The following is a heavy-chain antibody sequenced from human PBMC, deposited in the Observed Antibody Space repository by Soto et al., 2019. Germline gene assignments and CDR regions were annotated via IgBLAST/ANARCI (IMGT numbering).Heavy chain of an antibody. V-gene: IGHV3-33*01. CDR1: VFTFSSYG. D-gene: IGHD2-15*01. J-gene: IGHJ5*02. Sequence: GGSLRLSCASSVFTFSSYGMHCVRHSPGKWLEWVAVIWYDGSNKYYADSVKGRFTISRDNSKNTLYLQMNSLRAEDTAVYYCAREEYCSGGSCNNWFEPWGQGTLVSVSS. CDR3: AREEYCSGGSCNNWFEP. CDR2: IWYDGSNK.